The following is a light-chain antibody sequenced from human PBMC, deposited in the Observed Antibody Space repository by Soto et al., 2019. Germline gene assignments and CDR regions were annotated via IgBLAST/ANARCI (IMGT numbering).Light chain of an antibody. CDR1: QSVNSY. J-gene: IGKJ4*01. CDR2: DAS. V-gene: IGKV3-11*01. Sequence: EIVLTQSPATLSLSPGERANLSCRASQSVNSYLAWYQQKPGQGPRLLIYDASNRATGIPARFSGSGSGTDFTLTISSLEPEDLAVYYCQQRSNWPPAFGGGTKVENK. CDR3: QQRSNWPPA.